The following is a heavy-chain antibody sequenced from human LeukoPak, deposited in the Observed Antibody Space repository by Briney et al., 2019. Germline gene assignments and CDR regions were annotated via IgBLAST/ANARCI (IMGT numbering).Heavy chain of an antibody. V-gene: IGHV3-48*01. D-gene: IGHD4-17*01. CDR3: ARVGDYGAGY. Sequence: GGSLRLSCAASGFTFSSYSMNWVRQAPGKGLEWVSYISSSSSTIYYADSVKGRFTISRDNAKNSLYLQMNGLRAEDTAVYYCARVGDYGAGYWGQGTLVTVSS. CDR2: ISSSSSTI. J-gene: IGHJ4*02. CDR1: GFTFSSYS.